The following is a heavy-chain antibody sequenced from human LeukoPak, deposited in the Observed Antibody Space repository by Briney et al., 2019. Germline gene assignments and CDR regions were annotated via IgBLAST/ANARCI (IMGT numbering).Heavy chain of an antibody. J-gene: IGHJ4*02. V-gene: IGHV1-2*02. Sequence: ASVKVSCKASGYTXTGYYMHGVRQAPGQGLEWMGWINPNSGDTHYAQKFQGRVTMTRDTSINTAYMELSRLRSDDTAVYYCARDQAFVYCSGGTCYDDYWGQGSLVTVSS. CDR3: ARDQAFVYCSGGTCYDDY. D-gene: IGHD2-15*01. CDR2: INPNSGDT. CDR1: GYTXTGYY.